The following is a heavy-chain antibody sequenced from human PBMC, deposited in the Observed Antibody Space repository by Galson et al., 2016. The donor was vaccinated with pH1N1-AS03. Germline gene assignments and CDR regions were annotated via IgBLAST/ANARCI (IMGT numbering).Heavy chain of an antibody. CDR2: ISSSGSTK. V-gene: IGHV3-11*01. CDR1: GFTFGDYY. Sequence: SLRLSCAVSGFTFGDYYMTWVRQTPGKGLEWISYISSSGSTKYYADSVEGRFTISGDNAKNSLFLQMNYLTAEDTAIYYCARAKGSGWPNKHYFDSWGPGTLVIVSS. D-gene: IGHD6-19*01. J-gene: IGHJ4*02. CDR3: ARAKGSGWPNKHYFDS.